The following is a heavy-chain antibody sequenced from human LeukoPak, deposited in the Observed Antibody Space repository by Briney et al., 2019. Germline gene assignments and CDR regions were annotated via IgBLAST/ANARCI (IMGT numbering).Heavy chain of an antibody. CDR3: ARINELVGATTEDY. CDR2: IIPSFGTA. J-gene: IGHJ4*02. CDR1: GGTFSSYA. V-gene: IGHV1-69*05. D-gene: IGHD1-26*01. Sequence: GSSVKVSCKASGGTFSSYAISWVRQAPGQGRDWMGGIIPSFGTANCAQKFQGRVTMTTDTSTSTAYMELRSLRSDNTAVYYCARINELVGATTEDYWGQGTLVTVSS.